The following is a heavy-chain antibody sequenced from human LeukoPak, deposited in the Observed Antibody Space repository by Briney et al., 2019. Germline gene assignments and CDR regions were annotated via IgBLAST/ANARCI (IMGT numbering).Heavy chain of an antibody. Sequence: PGGSLRLSCAASGFTFSSYSMNWVRQAPGKGLEWVSSISSSSSYIYYADSVKGRFTISRDNDKNSLYLQMNSLRAEDTAVYYCARDISPAGTEDAFDIWGQGTMVTVSS. J-gene: IGHJ3*02. CDR3: ARDISPAGTEDAFDI. CDR1: GFTFSSYS. CDR2: ISSSSSYI. V-gene: IGHV3-21*01. D-gene: IGHD1-1*01.